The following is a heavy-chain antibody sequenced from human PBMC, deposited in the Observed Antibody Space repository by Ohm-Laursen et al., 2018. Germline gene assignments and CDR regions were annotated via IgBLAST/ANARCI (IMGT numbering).Heavy chain of an antibody. CDR3: ARALGGYPISYYYGMDV. CDR1: GGSISSSSYY. Sequence: GTLSLTCSVSGGSISSSSYYWGWIRQPPGKGLEWIGSIYYSGSTYYNPSLKSRVTISVDTSKDQFSLKLSSVTAADTAVYYCARALGGYPISYYYGMDVWGQGTTVTVSS. CDR2: IYYSGST. J-gene: IGHJ6*02. V-gene: IGHV4-39*07. D-gene: IGHD7-27*01.